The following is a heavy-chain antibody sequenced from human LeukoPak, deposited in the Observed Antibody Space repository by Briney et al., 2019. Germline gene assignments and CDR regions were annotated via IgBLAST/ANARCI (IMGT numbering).Heavy chain of an antibody. CDR2: ISYDGSNK. Sequence: GGSLRLSCAASGFTFSYYTMHWVRQAPGKGLEWVAVISYDGSNKYYADSVKGRFTISRDNSKNTLYLQMNSLRAEDTAVYYCARVLNYYDSSGYYFSYWGQGTLVTVSS. D-gene: IGHD3-22*01. CDR1: GFTFSYYT. V-gene: IGHV3-30-3*01. J-gene: IGHJ4*02. CDR3: ARVLNYYDSSGYYFSY.